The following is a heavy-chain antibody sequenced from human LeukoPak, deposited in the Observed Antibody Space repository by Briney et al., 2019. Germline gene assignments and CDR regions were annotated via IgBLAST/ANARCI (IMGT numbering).Heavy chain of an antibody. CDR1: GFTFNNYG. V-gene: IGHV3-23*01. D-gene: IGHD3-10*01. CDR2: LSDSGGDT. Sequence: QPGGSLRLSCAASGFTFNNYGMSWVRQAPGKGLEWVSALSDSGGDTYYADSVKGRFTISRDNSKNTLYLQTNSLRAEDTAMYYCARDFYVGSNSYYIGYWGHGTLVTVSS. CDR3: ARDFYVGSNSYYIGY. J-gene: IGHJ4*01.